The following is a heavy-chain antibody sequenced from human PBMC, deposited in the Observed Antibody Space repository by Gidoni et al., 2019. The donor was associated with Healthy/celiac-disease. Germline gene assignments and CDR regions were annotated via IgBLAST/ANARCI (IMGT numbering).Heavy chain of an antibody. Sequence: QLQLQESGPGLVKPSETLSLTCTVSGGSISSSSYYWGWIRQPPEKGLEWIGTIYYSGSTYYNPSLQSRVTISVDTSKNQFSLKLSSVTAADTAVYYCVIGGGRVGATRTLDYWGQGTLVTVSS. V-gene: IGHV4-39*01. CDR2: IYYSGST. J-gene: IGHJ4*02. CDR3: VIGGGRVGATRTLDY. CDR1: GGSISSSSYY. D-gene: IGHD1-26*01.